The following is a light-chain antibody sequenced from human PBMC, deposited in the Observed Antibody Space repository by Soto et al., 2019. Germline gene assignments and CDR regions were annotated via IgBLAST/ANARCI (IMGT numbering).Light chain of an antibody. Sequence: QSALTQPASVSGSPGHSITISCTGTNSDVGGYSYVSWFQQHPGKAPKLIIYEVSNRPSGVSIRFSGSKSGNTASLTVSGLQAEDEADYYCSSFTRSNTWVIGGGTKVTVL. CDR3: SSFTRSNTWV. CDR1: NSDVGGYSY. J-gene: IGLJ3*02. CDR2: EVS. V-gene: IGLV2-14*01.